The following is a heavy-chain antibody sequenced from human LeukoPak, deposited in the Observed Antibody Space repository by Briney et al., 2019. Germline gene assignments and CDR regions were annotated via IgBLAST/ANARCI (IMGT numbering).Heavy chain of an antibody. CDR3: ARRIMPTTPADAFDI. CDR2: TYYRSKWYN. CDR1: GDSVSSNTAA. Sequence: TSQTLSLTCAISGDSVSSNTAAWNWIRQSPSRGLEWLGRTYYRSKWYNDYAASVKSRITINPDTSKNQFSLHLNSVTPEDTAVYYCARRIMPTTPADAFDIWGQGTMVTVSS. D-gene: IGHD5-12*01. V-gene: IGHV6-1*01. J-gene: IGHJ3*02.